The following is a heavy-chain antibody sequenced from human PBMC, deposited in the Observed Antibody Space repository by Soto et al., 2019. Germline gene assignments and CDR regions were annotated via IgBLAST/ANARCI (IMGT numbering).Heavy chain of an antibody. J-gene: IGHJ5*02. CDR2: ISGNGIST. V-gene: IGHV3-23*01. D-gene: IGHD3-10*01. CDR3: TRVAISMVRGTDNWFDP. Sequence: PGGSLRLSCAASGFTFNNYAMSWVRQAPGKGLEWVSAISGNGISTYYADSVRGRFTISRDNSENTLFLQMNSLRADDTAVYYCTRVAISMVRGTDNWFDPWGQGTLSPSPQ. CDR1: GFTFNNYA.